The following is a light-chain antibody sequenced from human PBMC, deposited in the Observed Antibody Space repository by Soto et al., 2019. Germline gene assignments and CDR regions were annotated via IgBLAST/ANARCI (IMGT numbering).Light chain of an antibody. CDR2: GAS. CDR1: QSVSSH. V-gene: IGKV3-15*01. J-gene: IGKJ1*01. CDR3: QQYNSWLWT. Sequence: EIVLTQSPATLSLSPGERATLSCRASQSVSSHLAWFQQRPGQAPRLLIYGASTRATGIPARFSGSGSGTEFTLIISSLQSEDSAVYYCQQYNSWLWTFGQGTKVDIK.